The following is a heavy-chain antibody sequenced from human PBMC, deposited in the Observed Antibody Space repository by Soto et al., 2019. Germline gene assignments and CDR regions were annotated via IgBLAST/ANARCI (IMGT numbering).Heavy chain of an antibody. J-gene: IGHJ3*02. V-gene: IGHV4-61*01. D-gene: IGHD2-21*02. Sequence: QVQLQESGPGLVKPSETLSLTCTVSGGSVSSGSYYWSWIRQPPGKALEWIGYIYYSGSTNYNPSLKSRVTISVDTAKNQCSLKLGSVTAADTAVYYCARDGLAYCGGDCLRSAFDIWGQGTMVTVSS. CDR3: ARDGLAYCGGDCLRSAFDI. CDR1: GGSVSSGSYY. CDR2: IYYSGST.